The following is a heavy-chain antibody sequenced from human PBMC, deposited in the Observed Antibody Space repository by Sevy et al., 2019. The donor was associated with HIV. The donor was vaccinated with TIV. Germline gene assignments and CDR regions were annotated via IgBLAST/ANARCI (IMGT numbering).Heavy chain of an antibody. D-gene: IGHD6-19*01. CDR2: ISGSGVTT. Sequence: GGSLRLSCAASGFTFSTYAMSWVRQAPGKGLEWVSGISGSGVTTYYADSVKGRFPISRDNSKNTLYLQMNSLTAEDTAVYYCAKAGVRVGGTFDLFYFDYWGQGTLVTVSS. V-gene: IGHV3-23*01. CDR1: GFTFSTYA. J-gene: IGHJ4*02. CDR3: AKAGVRVGGTFDLFYFDY.